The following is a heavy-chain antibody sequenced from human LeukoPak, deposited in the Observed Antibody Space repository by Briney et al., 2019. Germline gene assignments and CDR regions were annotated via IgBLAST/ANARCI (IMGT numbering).Heavy chain of an antibody. CDR1: GGSISSGGYY. CDR3: ARIQLERSPGGFDI. J-gene: IGHJ3*02. V-gene: IGHV4-30-2*01. CDR2: IYHSGST. D-gene: IGHD1-1*01. Sequence: SETLSLTCTVSGGSISSGGYYWSWIRQPPGKGLEWIGYIYHSGSTYYNPSLESRVTISVDRSKNQFSLRLSSVTAADTAVYYCARIQLERSPGGFDIWGQGTMVTVSS.